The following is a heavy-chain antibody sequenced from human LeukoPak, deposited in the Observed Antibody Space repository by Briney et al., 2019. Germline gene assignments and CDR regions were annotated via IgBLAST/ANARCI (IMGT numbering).Heavy chain of an antibody. CDR1: GYHFTGYH. V-gene: IGHV1-2*02. CDR3: AGLGSTVKGRIDP. J-gene: IGHJ5*02. D-gene: IGHD5/OR15-5a*01. Sequence: ASVKVSCKASGYHFTGYHVHWVRQAPGQGLEWMGRISTDSGDADIAQKFQGRVTMTRDTSISTAYMVLSRLTSDDSAVYYCAGLGSTVKGRIDPWGQGTSVTVSS. CDR2: ISTDSGDA.